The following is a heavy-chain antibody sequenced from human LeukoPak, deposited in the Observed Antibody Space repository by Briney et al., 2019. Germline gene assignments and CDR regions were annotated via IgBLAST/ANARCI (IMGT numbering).Heavy chain of an antibody. CDR1: GGSFSGYY. CDR2: INHSGST. D-gene: IGHD3-10*01. Sequence: PSETLSLTCAVYGGSFSGYYWSWIRQPPGKGREWIGEINHSGSTNYNPSLKSRVTISVDTSKNQFSLKLSSVTAADTAMYYCARRITMVRGVMWMWSPNWFDPWGQGTLVTVSS. J-gene: IGHJ5*02. CDR3: ARRITMVRGVMWMWSPNWFDP. V-gene: IGHV4-34*01.